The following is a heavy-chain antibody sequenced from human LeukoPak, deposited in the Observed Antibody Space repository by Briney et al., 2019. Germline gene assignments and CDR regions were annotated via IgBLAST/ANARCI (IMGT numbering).Heavy chain of an antibody. Sequence: GGSLRLSCAASGFTFSSYAMSWVRQAPGKGLEWVSAISGSGGSTYYADSVKGRFTISRDNSKNTLYLQMSSLRAEDTAMYYCAREVRKAFSNWYSFDYWGQGTLVTVSS. D-gene: IGHD6-13*01. CDR2: ISGSGGST. CDR1: GFTFSSYA. V-gene: IGHV3-23*01. J-gene: IGHJ4*02. CDR3: AREVRKAFSNWYSFDY.